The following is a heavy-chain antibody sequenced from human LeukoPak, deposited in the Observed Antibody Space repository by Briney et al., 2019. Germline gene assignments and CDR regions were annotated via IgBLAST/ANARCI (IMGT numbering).Heavy chain of an antibody. Sequence: AGGSLRLSCAASGFTFSKYAMSCVRQAPGKGLEWVSGISDSGGSTYHADSVKGRFTISRGNSKNTLYLQMNSLRAEDTAIYYCAKDGGSRYCSSAGCDPFRYWGQGTLVTVST. J-gene: IGHJ4*02. CDR3: AKDGGSRYCSSAGCDPFRY. D-gene: IGHD2-2*01. CDR1: GFTFSKYA. CDR2: ISDSGGST. V-gene: IGHV3-23*01.